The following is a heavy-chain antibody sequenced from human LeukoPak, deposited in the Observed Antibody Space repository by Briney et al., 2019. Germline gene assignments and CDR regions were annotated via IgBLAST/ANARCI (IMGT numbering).Heavy chain of an antibody. CDR3: ARVAGEDDNWFDP. D-gene: IGHD2-21*01. Sequence: SETLSLTCTVSGGSVSNYYWSWIRQSPGKGLEWIGYISHSGSVNYNPSLKSRVTMSVDTSKNQFSLKLSSVTAADTAVYYCARVAGEDDNWFDPWGQGTLVTVSS. CDR2: ISHSGSV. J-gene: IGHJ5*02. CDR1: GGSVSNYY. V-gene: IGHV4-59*02.